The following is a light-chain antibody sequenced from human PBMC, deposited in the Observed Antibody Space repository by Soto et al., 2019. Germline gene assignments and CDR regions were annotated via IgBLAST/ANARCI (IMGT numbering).Light chain of an antibody. Sequence: QSVLTQPASVSGSPGQSITISCTGTNRDVGGFNFVSWYQQRPGKAPQLLIYDVDDRPSGVSNRFSGSRSGNTASLTISGLQAEDEADYYCTSYTTSSNVIFGGGTKLTVL. CDR3: TSYTTSSNVI. CDR1: NRDVGGFNF. CDR2: DVD. V-gene: IGLV2-14*01. J-gene: IGLJ2*01.